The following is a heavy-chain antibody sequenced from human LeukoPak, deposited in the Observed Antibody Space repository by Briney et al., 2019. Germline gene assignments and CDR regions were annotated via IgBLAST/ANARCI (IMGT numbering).Heavy chain of an antibody. CDR3: ASQMGYYDSSGPARRAHYYFDY. Sequence: PSETLSLTCTVSGGSISSYYWSWIRQPAGKGLEWIGRIYTSGSTSYNPSLKSRVTMSVDTSKNQFSLKLSSVTAADTAVYYCASQMGYYDSSGPARRAHYYFDYWGQGTLVTVSS. D-gene: IGHD3-22*01. CDR2: IYTSGST. J-gene: IGHJ4*02. CDR1: GGSISSYY. V-gene: IGHV4-4*07.